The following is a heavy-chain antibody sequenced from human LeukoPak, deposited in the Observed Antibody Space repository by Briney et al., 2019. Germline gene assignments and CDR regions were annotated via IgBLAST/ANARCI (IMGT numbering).Heavy chain of an antibody. V-gene: IGHV3-33*01. CDR2: IWYDGSNK. CDR1: GFTFSSYG. CDR3: ARHRSGWYFDY. Sequence: GGSLRLSCAASGFTFSSYGMHWVRQAPGKGLEWVAVIWYDGSNKYYADSVKGRFTISRDNSKNTLYLQMTSLRAEDTAVYYCARHRSGWYFDYWGQGTLVTVSS. J-gene: IGHJ4*02. D-gene: IGHD6-19*01.